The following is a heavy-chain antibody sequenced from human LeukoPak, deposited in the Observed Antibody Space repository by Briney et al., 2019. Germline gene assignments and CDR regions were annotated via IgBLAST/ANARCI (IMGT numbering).Heavy chain of an antibody. J-gene: IGHJ3*02. D-gene: IGHD5-18*01. CDR3: ARDGYSYGHDAFDI. CDR2: ISGSGTNT. CDR1: GFTFSNYA. V-gene: IGHV3-23*01. Sequence: GGSLRLSCAASGFTFSNYAMSWVRQAPGKGLEWVSGISGSGTNTYYADSVKGRFTISRDNAKNSLYLQMNSLRAEDTAAYYCARDGYSYGHDAFDIWGQGTMVTVSS.